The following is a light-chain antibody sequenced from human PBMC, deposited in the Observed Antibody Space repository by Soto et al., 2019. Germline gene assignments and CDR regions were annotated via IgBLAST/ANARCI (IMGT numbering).Light chain of an antibody. V-gene: IGKV3-20*01. Sequence: EIVLTQSPDTLSLSPGERATLSCRASQSVSSSYLAWYQQTPGQAPRLLIHGSSNRGTGIPDRFSGSGSGTDFTLTISRLEPEDFAVYYCQQYGNSRWTFGQGTKVEIK. CDR1: QSVSSSY. J-gene: IGKJ1*01. CDR2: GSS. CDR3: QQYGNSRWT.